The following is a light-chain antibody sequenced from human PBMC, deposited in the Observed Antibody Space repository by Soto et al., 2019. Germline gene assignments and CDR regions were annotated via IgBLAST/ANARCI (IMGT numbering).Light chain of an antibody. J-gene: IGKJ1*01. CDR3: QQSYSTPWT. CDR1: QSISSY. V-gene: IGKV1-39*01. Sequence: DIQMTQSPSSLSASVGDRVTITCRARQSISSYLNWYQQKPGKAPKLLIYAASSLQSEVPSRVSGSGSGTDFTLTISSRQPEYFATYYCQQSYSTPWTFGQGTKVEIK. CDR2: AAS.